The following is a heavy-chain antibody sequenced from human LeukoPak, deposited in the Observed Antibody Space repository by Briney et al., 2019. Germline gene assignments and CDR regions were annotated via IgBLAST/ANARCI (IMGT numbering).Heavy chain of an antibody. CDR3: ARETLWSGYPFDY. V-gene: IGHV4-31*03. J-gene: IGHJ4*02. D-gene: IGHD3-3*01. CDR1: GGSISSGGYY. Sequence: PSQTLSLTCTVSGGSISSGGYYWSWIRQHPGKGLEWIGYIYYSGSTYYNPSLKSRVTISVDTSKNQFSLKLGSVTAADTAVYYCARETLWSGYPFDYWGQGTLVTVSS. CDR2: IYYSGST.